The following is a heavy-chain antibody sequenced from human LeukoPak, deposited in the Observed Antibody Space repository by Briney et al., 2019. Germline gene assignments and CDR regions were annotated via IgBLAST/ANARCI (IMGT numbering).Heavy chain of an antibody. J-gene: IGHJ4*02. CDR3: AKDMGYYYGSGSYPPENDY. Sequence: GGSLRLSCAASGFTFSRYGMHWVRQAPGKGLEWGAVVSFEGSNKYYADSVKGRFTISRDNSKNTLSLQMNSLRAEDTAVYYCAKDMGYYYGSGSYPPENDYWGQGTLVTVSS. V-gene: IGHV3-30*18. D-gene: IGHD3-10*01. CDR1: GFTFSRYG. CDR2: VSFEGSNK.